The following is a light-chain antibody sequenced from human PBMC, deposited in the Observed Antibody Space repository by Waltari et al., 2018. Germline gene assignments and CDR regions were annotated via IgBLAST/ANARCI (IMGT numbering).Light chain of an antibody. CDR3: QAWGTGFQV. V-gene: IGLV4-69*01. CDR1: SGHSQYA. J-gene: IGLJ2*01. CDR2: VNPDGSQ. Sequence: QIVLTQSPSVSASLGASVKLTCTMSSGHSQYAIAWHQQRPEKGPRYLMKVNPDGSQSKGDGIPDRFSGSNSGAEHYFTISRVQSEDEGDYYCQAWGTGFQVFGGGTKLTVL.